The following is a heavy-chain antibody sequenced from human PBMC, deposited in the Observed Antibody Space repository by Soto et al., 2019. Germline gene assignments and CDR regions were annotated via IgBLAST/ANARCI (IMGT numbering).Heavy chain of an antibody. D-gene: IGHD3-9*01. J-gene: IGHJ5*02. CDR2: IYYSGST. V-gene: IGHV4-59*08. CDR1: GGSISNYY. Sequence: SETLSLTCTVSGGSISNYYWSWIRQPPGKGLKWIGYIYYSGSTNYNPSLKSRVTISVDTSKNQFSLRLSSVTAADTAVYYCARHARYYDILAGYSTLSWFDPWGQGTLVTVS. CDR3: ARHARYYDILAGYSTLSWFDP.